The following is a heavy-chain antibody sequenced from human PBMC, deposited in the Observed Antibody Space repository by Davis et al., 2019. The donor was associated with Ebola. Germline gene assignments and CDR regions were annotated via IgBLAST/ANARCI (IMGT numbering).Heavy chain of an antibody. D-gene: IGHD3-16*01. J-gene: IGHJ6*02. V-gene: IGHV3-9*01. Sequence: GGSLRLSCAASGFTFDDYAMHWVRQAPGKGLEWVSGISWNSGSIGYADSVKGRFTISRENAKNSLYLQMNSLRAEDTAVYYCARVGPYYYYGMDVWGQGTTVTVSS. CDR1: GFTFDDYA. CDR2: ISWNSGSI. CDR3: ARVGPYYYYGMDV.